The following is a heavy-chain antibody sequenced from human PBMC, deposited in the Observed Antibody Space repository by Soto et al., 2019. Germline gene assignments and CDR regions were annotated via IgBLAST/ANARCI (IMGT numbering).Heavy chain of an antibody. D-gene: IGHD2-2*01. Sequence: PVGSLRLSCAASGFTFNNYAMSWVRQARGKGLEWVSSINNGGDNIYYADSVKGRFTISRDNSKSTLYLQMNSLRAEDTAVYYCAKTFLARYCSSSICYDPADYFDYWGQGTLVTVSS. CDR3: AKTFLARYCSSSICYDPADYFDY. V-gene: IGHV3-23*01. CDR1: GFTFNNYA. CDR2: INNGGDNI. J-gene: IGHJ4*02.